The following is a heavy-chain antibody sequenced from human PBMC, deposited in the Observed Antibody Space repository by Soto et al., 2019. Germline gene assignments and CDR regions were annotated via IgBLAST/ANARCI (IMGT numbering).Heavy chain of an antibody. J-gene: IGHJ4*02. Sequence: PSETLSLTCVVSGGSISSSNWWSWVRQPPGKGLEWIGEIYYSGSTNYNPSLKSRVTISVDTSKNQFSLKLSSVSAADTAVYYCASLDYADYWGQGTLVTVSS. CDR3: ASLDYADY. CDR1: GGSISSSNW. CDR2: IYYSGST. V-gene: IGHV4-4*02.